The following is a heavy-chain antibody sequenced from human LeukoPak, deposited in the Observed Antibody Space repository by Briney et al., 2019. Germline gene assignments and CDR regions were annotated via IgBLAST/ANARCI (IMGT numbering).Heavy chain of an antibody. J-gene: IGHJ6*02. CDR2: INDSGGST. CDR1: GFPFSSYA. CDR3: VRGYSFGPYGMDV. Sequence: GGSLRLSCSASGFPFSSYAMHWVRQAPGKGLEYVSAINDSGGSTYYADSVKGRFTISRDNSKNTLYLQMSSLRAEDTAVYFCVRGYSFGPYGMDVWGQGTTVTVSS. D-gene: IGHD2-15*01. V-gene: IGHV3-64D*09.